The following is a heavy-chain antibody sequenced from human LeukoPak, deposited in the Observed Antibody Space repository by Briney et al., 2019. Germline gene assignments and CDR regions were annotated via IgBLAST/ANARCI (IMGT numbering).Heavy chain of an antibody. V-gene: IGHV4-59*12. CDR1: GGSISSYY. J-gene: IGHJ3*02. D-gene: IGHD3-22*01. CDR2: IYYSGST. CDR3: AREGYYDSSGYHYDAFDI. Sequence: NPSETLSLTCTVSGGSISSYYWSWIRQPPGKGLEWIGYIYYSGSTNYNPSLKSRVTISVDTSKNQFSLKLSSVTAADTAVYYCAREGYYDSSGYHYDAFDIWGQGTMVTVSS.